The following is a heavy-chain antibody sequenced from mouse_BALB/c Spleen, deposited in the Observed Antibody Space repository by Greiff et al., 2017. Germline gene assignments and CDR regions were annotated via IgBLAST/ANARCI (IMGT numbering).Heavy chain of an antibody. J-gene: IGHJ4*01. V-gene: IGHV7-1*02. CDR2: SRNKANDYTT. CDR3: ARDVYDYDVSMDY. D-gene: IGHD2-4*01. Sequence: EVMLVESGGGLVQPGGSLRLSCATSGFTFSDFYMEWVRQPPGKRLEWIAASRNKANDYTTAYSASVKGRFIVARDTSQSILYLQMNALRAEDTAIYYCARDVYDYDVSMDYWGQGTSVTVSS. CDR1: GFTFSDFY.